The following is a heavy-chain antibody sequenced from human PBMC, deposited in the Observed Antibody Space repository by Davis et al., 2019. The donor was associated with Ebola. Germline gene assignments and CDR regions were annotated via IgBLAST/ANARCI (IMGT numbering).Heavy chain of an antibody. Sequence: SETLSLTCAVYGGSSSGYYWSWIRQPPGTGLEWIGEINHSGSTNYNPSLKSRVTISVDTSKNQFSLKLSSVTAADTAVYYCARLMAYYYDSSGYNRKYYFDYWGQGTLVTVSS. CDR3: ARLMAYYYDSSGYNRKYYFDY. CDR2: INHSGST. V-gene: IGHV4-34*01. CDR1: GGSSSGYY. J-gene: IGHJ4*02. D-gene: IGHD3-22*01.